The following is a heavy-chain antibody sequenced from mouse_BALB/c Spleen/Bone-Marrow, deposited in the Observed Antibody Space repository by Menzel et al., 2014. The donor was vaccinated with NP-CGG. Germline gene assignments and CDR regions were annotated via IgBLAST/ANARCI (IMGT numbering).Heavy chain of an antibody. D-gene: IGHD2-3*01. CDR3: ARYDGYWYFDV. CDR1: GYTFSNFW. J-gene: IGHJ1*01. Sequence: VQLQQSGAELLKPGASVEISCKASGYTFSNFWIGWVKQRPGQGLEWLGEILPGTGSSRYHGKFKDQATFPADTSSNTAYMQLSSLTSEDSAVYYCARYDGYWYFDVWGAGTTVTGAS. V-gene: IGHV1-9*01. CDR2: ILPGTGSS.